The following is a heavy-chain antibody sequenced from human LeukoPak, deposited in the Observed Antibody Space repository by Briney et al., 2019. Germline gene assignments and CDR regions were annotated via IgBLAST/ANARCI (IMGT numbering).Heavy chain of an antibody. V-gene: IGHV4-4*07. Sequence: SETLSLTCTVSGGSISSYYWSWIRQPAGKGLEWIGRIYTSGSTSYNPSLKSRVTMSVDTSKNQFSLKLSSVTAADTAVYYCARAESSGYSDAFDIWGQGTMVTVSS. D-gene: IGHD3-22*01. CDR1: GGSISSYY. J-gene: IGHJ3*02. CDR2: IYTSGST. CDR3: ARAESSGYSDAFDI.